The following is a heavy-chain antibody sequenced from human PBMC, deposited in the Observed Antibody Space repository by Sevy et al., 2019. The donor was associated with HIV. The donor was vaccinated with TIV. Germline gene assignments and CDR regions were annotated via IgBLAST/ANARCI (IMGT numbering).Heavy chain of an antibody. J-gene: IGHJ4*02. V-gene: IGHV4-4*02. CDR3: ARRFYYDSSTHYDYYFDS. CDR2: VYHSGTT. Sequence: SETLSLTCAVSGGSISSSNGWSWVRQPPGKGLEWIGEVYHSGTTNYNPSLKSRVTMSVDKSKNQFSLKLNSVTAADTAVYYCARRFYYDSSTHYDYYFDSWGQGALVTVSS. D-gene: IGHD3-22*01. CDR1: GGSISSSNG.